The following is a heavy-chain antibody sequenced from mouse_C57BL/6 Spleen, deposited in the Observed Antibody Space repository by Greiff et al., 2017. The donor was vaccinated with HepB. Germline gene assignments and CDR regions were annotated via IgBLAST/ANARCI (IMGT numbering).Heavy chain of an antibody. J-gene: IGHJ3*01. CDR2: INPNNGGT. CDR3: ARAYYGNYPFAY. V-gene: IGHV1-22*01. Sequence: VQLKESGPELVKPGASVKMSCKASGYTFTDYNMHWVKQSHGKSLEWIGYINPNNGGTSYNQKFKGKATLTVNKSSSTAYMELRSLTSEDSAVYYCARAYYGNYPFAYWGQGTLVTVSA. D-gene: IGHD2-10*01. CDR1: GYTFTDYN.